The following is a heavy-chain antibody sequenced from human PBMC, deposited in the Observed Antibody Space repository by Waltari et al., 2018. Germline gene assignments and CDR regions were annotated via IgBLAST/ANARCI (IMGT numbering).Heavy chain of an antibody. Sequence: QLQLQESGPGLVKPSETLSLTCTVSGGSISSSSYSWGWIRQPPGKGLEWIGGIYYSGSTYHNPSLKSRVAISVDTSKNQFSLQLSSVTAADTAVYYCARHVFYDSSGYPDYWGQGTLVIVSS. CDR1: GGSISSSSYS. CDR2: IYYSGST. J-gene: IGHJ4*02. D-gene: IGHD3-22*01. V-gene: IGHV4-39*01. CDR3: ARHVFYDSSGYPDY.